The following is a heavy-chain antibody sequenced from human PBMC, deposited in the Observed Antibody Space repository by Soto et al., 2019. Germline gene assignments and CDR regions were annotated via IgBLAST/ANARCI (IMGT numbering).Heavy chain of an antibody. CDR2: IYYSGST. Sequence: SETLSLTCTVSGGSISSYYWSWIRQPPGKGLEWIGYIYYSGSTNYNPSLKSRVTISVDTSKNQFSLKLSSVTAADTAVYYCARLARQWVPIRFLEWYFYMDVWGKGTTVTVSS. J-gene: IGHJ6*03. CDR3: ARLARQWVPIRFLEWYFYMDV. D-gene: IGHD3-3*01. CDR1: GGSISSYY. V-gene: IGHV4-59*08.